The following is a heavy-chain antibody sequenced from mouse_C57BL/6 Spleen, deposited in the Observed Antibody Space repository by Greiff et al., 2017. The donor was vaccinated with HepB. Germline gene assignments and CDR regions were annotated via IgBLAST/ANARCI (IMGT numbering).Heavy chain of an antibody. CDR2: ISYDGSN. Sequence: EVKLMESGPGLVKPSQSLSLTCSVTGYSITSGYYWNWIRQFPGNKLEWMGYISYDGSNNYNPSLKNRISITRDTSKNQFFLKLNSVTTEDTATYYCAREVDDYDGYFDYWGQGTTLTVSS. CDR3: AREVDDYDGYFDY. V-gene: IGHV3-6*01. D-gene: IGHD2-4*01. J-gene: IGHJ2*01. CDR1: GYSITSGYY.